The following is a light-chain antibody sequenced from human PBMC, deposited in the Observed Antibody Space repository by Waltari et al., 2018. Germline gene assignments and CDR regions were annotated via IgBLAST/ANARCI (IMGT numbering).Light chain of an antibody. J-gene: IGKJ4*01. V-gene: IGKV3-20*01. Sequence: RASQSVSSSYLAWYQHKPGQAPRLVIYGASNRAAGIPDRFSGSGSGTDFTLTISRLEPEDFAVYYCQQYGTSPPLTFGGGTKVEIK. CDR1: QSVSSSY. CDR3: QQYGTSPPLT. CDR2: GAS.